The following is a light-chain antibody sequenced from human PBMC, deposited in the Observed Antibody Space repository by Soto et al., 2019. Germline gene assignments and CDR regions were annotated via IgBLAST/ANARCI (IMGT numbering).Light chain of an antibody. Sequence: EVVLTQSPGTLSLSRGERATLSCRASERIYSAYLGWYQQKPGQAPRLLIYGTSSRATGIPDRFSGSGSGTEFTLTITSLESEDFAVYYCQQFSSYPLTFGGGTKVDIK. V-gene: IGKV3-20*01. J-gene: IGKJ4*01. CDR1: ERIYSAY. CDR3: QQFSSYPLT. CDR2: GTS.